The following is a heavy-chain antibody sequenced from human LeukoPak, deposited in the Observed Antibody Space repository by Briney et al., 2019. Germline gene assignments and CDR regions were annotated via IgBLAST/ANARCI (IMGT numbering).Heavy chain of an antibody. V-gene: IGHV1-69*13. CDR1: GGTFSSYA. J-gene: IGHJ4*02. CDR3: ATPGPIVGAQYGVFDY. D-gene: IGHD1-26*01. Sequence: SVKVSCKASGGTFSSYAISWVRQAPGQGLEWMGGIIPIFGTANYAQKFQGRVTITADESTSTAYMELSSLRSEDTAVYYCATPGPIVGAQYGVFDYWGQGTLVTVSS. CDR2: IIPIFGTA.